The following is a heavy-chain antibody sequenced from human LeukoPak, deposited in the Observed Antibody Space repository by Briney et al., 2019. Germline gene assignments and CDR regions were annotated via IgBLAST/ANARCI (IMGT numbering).Heavy chain of an antibody. D-gene: IGHD6-19*01. V-gene: IGHV1-69*13. J-gene: IGHJ4*02. Sequence: GASVKVSCEASGGSFGGYGFSWVRQAPGQGLEWMGGIIPIFGTANYAQKFQGRVTITADESTSTAYMELSSLRSEDTAVYYCARGSRAGWLPAIWGQGTLVTVSS. CDR2: IIPIFGTA. CDR1: GGSFGGYG. CDR3: ARGSRAGWLPAI.